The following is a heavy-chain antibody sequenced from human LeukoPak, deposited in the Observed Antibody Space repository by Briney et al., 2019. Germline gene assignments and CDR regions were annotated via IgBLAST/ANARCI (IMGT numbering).Heavy chain of an antibody. V-gene: IGHV4-39*01. CDR2: IYYSGST. D-gene: IGHD6-19*01. J-gene: IGHJ4*02. CDR3: ARRPRIAVAGTLMSFDY. Sequence: SETLSLTCTVSGGSISSSSYYWGWIRQPPGKGLEWIGSIYYSGSTYYNPSLKSRVTISVDTSKNQFSLKLSSVTAADTAVYYCARRPRIAVAGTLMSFDYWGQGTLVTVSS. CDR1: GGSISSSSYY.